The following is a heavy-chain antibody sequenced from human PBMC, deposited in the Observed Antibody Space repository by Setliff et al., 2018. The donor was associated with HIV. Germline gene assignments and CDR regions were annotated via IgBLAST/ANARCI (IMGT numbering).Heavy chain of an antibody. D-gene: IGHD2-21*01. CDR3: ATTGQGRAYFDF. V-gene: IGHV4-34*01. J-gene: IGHJ4*02. CDR2: VNPTGRP. Sequence: PSETLSLTCTVSGEPFNGFYWTWIRQPPGKGLEWIGDVNPTGRPNYSPSLKSRVTMSLDTSKNQFSLNLKSVTAADTALYYCATTGQGRAYFDFWGQGSLVTSPQ. CDR1: GEPFNGFY.